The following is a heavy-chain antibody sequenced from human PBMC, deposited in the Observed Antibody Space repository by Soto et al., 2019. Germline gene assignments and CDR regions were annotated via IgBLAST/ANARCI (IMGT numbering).Heavy chain of an antibody. CDR3: ARVVGATNTLHN. CDR2: IKQDGSEE. V-gene: IGHV3-7*01. Sequence: EVQLVESGGGLVQPGGSLRLSCVASGFPFSGHWMSWVRQAPGKGLEWVANIKQDGSEEHYVDSVKGRFTVSRDNAKNSLHLQMNSLRAEDTAVYYCARVVGATNTLHNWRQGTLVTVSS. D-gene: IGHD1-26*01. CDR1: GFPFSGHW. J-gene: IGHJ4*02.